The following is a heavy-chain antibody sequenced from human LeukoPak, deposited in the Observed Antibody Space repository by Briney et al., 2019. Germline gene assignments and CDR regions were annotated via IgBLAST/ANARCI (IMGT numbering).Heavy chain of an antibody. Sequence: SETLSLTCTVSGGSISSSSYYWGWIRQPPGKGLEWIGSIYYSGSTYYNPSLKSRVTISVDTSKNQFSLKLSSVTAADTAVYYCARDGDRYCSGGSCYYHYWGQGTLVTVSS. J-gene: IGHJ4*02. CDR2: IYYSGST. CDR3: ARDGDRYCSGGSCYYHY. CDR1: GGSISSSSYY. V-gene: IGHV4-39*02. D-gene: IGHD2-15*01.